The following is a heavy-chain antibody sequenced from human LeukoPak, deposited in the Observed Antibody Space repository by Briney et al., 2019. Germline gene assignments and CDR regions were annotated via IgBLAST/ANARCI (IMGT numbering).Heavy chain of an antibody. D-gene: IGHD1-26*01. Sequence: GGSLRLSCAASGFTLRSYTMSWVRQAPGKGLEWVSTISGVGVTTYYADSVKGRFTISRDNAKNSLYLQMNSLRAEDTAVYYCAKGATTGGGHWFDPWGQGTLVTVSS. V-gene: IGHV3-23*01. CDR1: GFTLRSYT. J-gene: IGHJ5*02. CDR3: AKGATTGGGHWFDP. CDR2: ISGVGVTT.